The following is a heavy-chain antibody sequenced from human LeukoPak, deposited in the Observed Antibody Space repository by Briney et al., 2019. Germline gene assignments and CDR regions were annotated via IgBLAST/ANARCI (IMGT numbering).Heavy chain of an antibody. CDR1: GFTFSNAW. Sequence: PGGSLRLCCAASGFTFSNAWMSWVRQAPGKGLEWVGRIKSKSDGGTTDYAAPVKGRFTISRDDSKNTLYLQMNSLKTEDTAVYYCTTGGGVLLWFGEYPPDYWGQGTLVTVSS. CDR2: IKSKSDGGTT. D-gene: IGHD3-10*01. J-gene: IGHJ4*02. V-gene: IGHV3-15*01. CDR3: TTGGGVLLWFGEYPPDY.